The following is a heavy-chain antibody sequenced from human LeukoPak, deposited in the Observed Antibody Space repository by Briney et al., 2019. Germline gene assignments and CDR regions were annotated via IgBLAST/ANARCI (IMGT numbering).Heavy chain of an antibody. D-gene: IGHD3-10*01. J-gene: IGHJ4*02. V-gene: IGHV3-7*01. CDR2: IKYDGNEM. Sequence: GGSLRLSCTASGFTFSIYWMSWVRQTPGKGPEWVANIKYDGNEMYYVDSVKGRFSISRDNAKNSLYLQMNSLRVEDTAVYYCARPSYNSGSFFDYWGQGSLVTVS. CDR3: ARPSYNSGSFFDY. CDR1: GFTFSIYW.